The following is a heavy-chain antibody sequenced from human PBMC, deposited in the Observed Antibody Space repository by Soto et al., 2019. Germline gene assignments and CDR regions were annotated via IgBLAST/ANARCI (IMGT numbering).Heavy chain of an antibody. D-gene: IGHD5-18*01. CDR3: ASSSYGYTFYAY. J-gene: IGHJ4*02. Sequence: QVQLQESGPGLVKPSQTLSLTCTVSGGSISSGYYYWRWIRQPPGKGLEWIGYIHYIGGTYYNPSLKSRVTISVATSTCNLSLMLCFSTAAATAVDYRASSSYGYTFYAYGGQGTLASVSS. V-gene: IGHV4-30-4*01. CDR1: GGSISSGYYY. CDR2: IHYIGGT.